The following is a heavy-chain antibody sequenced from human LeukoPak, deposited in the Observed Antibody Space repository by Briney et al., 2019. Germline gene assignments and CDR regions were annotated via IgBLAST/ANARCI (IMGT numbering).Heavy chain of an antibody. V-gene: IGHV1-46*01. CDR1: GYSFTDYI. Sequence: ASVKVSCKTSGYSFTDYIIAWVRQAPGQGLEWMGIINPSGGSTSYAQKFQGRVTMTRDTSTSTVYMELSSLRSEDTAVYYCARGREYQLLYTAFDPWGQGTLVTVSS. J-gene: IGHJ5*02. D-gene: IGHD2-2*02. CDR3: ARGREYQLLYTAFDP. CDR2: INPSGGST.